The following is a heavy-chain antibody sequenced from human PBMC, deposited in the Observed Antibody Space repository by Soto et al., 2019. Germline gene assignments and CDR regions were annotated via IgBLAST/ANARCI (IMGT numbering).Heavy chain of an antibody. Sequence: SETLSLTCTVSGGSISSGDYYWTWIRQPPGTGLEWIGEINHSGSTNYNPSLKSRVTISVDTSKNQFSLKLTSVTAADTAVYYCARDKITGLFDYWGQGTPVTVSS. CDR3: ARDKITGLFDY. V-gene: IGHV4-39*07. CDR2: INHSGST. D-gene: IGHD2-8*02. CDR1: GGSISSGDYY. J-gene: IGHJ4*02.